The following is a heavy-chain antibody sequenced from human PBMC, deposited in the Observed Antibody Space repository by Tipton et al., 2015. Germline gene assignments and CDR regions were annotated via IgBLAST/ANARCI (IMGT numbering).Heavy chain of an antibody. V-gene: IGHV4-59*08. Sequence: TLSLTCSVSSDSISKYYWSWIRQSPGEGLEWIGYIYYSGSTNYNPSLRSRVAMSMDTSKNQFSLKLSSVTAADTAVYYCASPSLPHDRGDYYFQSWGQGSLVTVSS. CDR3: ASPSLPHDRGDYYFQS. J-gene: IGHJ4*02. CDR1: SDSISKYY. D-gene: IGHD2-21*02. CDR2: IYYSGST.